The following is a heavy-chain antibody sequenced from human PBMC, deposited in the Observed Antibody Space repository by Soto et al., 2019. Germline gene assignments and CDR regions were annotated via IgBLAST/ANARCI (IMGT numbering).Heavy chain of an antibody. Sequence: EVQLVESGGGLVQPGGSLRLSCAASGFTFSSYSMNWVRQAPGKGLEWVSYINSGSSTIYYADSVKGRFTISRDNAKNSLYLQMNSLRDEDTAVYYCARDAPRCSGGSCFDFWGQGPWSPSPQ. J-gene: IGHJ4*03. CDR2: INSGSSTI. CDR1: GFTFSSYS. CDR3: ARDAPRCSGGSCFDF. V-gene: IGHV3-48*02. D-gene: IGHD2-15*01.